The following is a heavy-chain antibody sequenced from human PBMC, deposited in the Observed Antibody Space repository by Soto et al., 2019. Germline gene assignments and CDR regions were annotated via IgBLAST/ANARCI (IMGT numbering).Heavy chain of an antibody. Sequence: QVQLVQSGAXVKKPGXXXXVXXXXXXXXFSXYAITWVRQAPGQGLEWLGRIIPIFGSSNYAQKFQGRVTITADESTTTAYMELSSLTSDDTAVYYCAKDGGKDGYFGNWFDPWGQGTLVTVSS. J-gene: IGHJ5*02. CDR1: XXXFSXYA. D-gene: IGHD5-12*01. CDR3: AKDGGKDGYFGNWFDP. CDR2: IIPIFGSS. V-gene: IGHV1-69*15.